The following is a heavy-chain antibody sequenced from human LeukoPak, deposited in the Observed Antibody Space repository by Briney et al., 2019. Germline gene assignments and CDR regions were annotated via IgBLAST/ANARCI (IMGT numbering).Heavy chain of an antibody. Sequence: GESLKISCKGSGYSFTSYWIGWARQMPGKGLEWMGIIYPGDSDTRYSPSFQGQVTTSADKSISTAYLQWSSLKASDTAMYYCAGSTLTTDDAFDIWGQGTMVTVSS. CDR1: GYSFTSYW. CDR2: IYPGDSDT. D-gene: IGHD4/OR15-4a*01. V-gene: IGHV5-51*01. CDR3: AGSTLTTDDAFDI. J-gene: IGHJ3*02.